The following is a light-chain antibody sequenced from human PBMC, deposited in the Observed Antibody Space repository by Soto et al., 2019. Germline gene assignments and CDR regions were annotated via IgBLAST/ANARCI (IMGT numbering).Light chain of an antibody. V-gene: IGLV2-14*01. CDR2: EVS. CDR1: SSDVGAYNL. Sequence: QSALTAPASVSGSPGQSITISCTGTSSDVGAYNLVSWYQHHPGKAPKLLISEVSNRPSGVSDRFSGSKSGNTASLAISGLQAEDEADYYCASLTTTSFVFGTGTKVTVL. J-gene: IGLJ1*01. CDR3: ASLTTTSFV.